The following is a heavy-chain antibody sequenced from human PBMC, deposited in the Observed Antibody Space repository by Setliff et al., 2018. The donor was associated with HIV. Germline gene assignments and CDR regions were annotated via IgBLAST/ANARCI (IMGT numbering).Heavy chain of an antibody. CDR3: ARRSGWYDY. Sequence: SETLSLTCTVSGGSISSGSYYWSWIRQSAGKGLEWIGYIYFTGSTNYNPSLKSRVTISVDTSKNQFSLKLSSVTAADTAVYYCARRSGWYDYWGQGTLVTVSS. D-gene: IGHD6-19*01. V-gene: IGHV4-61*10. J-gene: IGHJ4*02. CDR2: IYFTGST. CDR1: GGSISSGSYY.